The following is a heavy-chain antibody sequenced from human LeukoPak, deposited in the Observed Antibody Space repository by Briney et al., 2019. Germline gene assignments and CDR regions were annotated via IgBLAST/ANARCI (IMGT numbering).Heavy chain of an antibody. J-gene: IGHJ4*02. CDR3: TTYAAARPDYFHY. Sequence: GGSLRLSCAASGFGFSGAWMSWVRQAPGEGLEWVGRIKSQTSGGTIDYAAPVKGRFTISRDDSKNTLYLLMDGLQSEDTAVYYCTTYAAARPDYFHYWGQGTLVTVSS. CDR2: IKSQTSGGTI. V-gene: IGHV3-15*01. D-gene: IGHD6-6*01. CDR1: GFGFSGAW.